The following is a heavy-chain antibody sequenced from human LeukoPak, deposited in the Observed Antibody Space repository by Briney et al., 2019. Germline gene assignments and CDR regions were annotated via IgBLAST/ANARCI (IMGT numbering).Heavy chain of an antibody. Sequence: ASVKVSCKASGGTFSSYAISWVRQAPGQGLEWMGGIIPIFGTANYAQKFQGRVTITADESTSTAYMELSSLRSEDTAVYYCATRVYCGGDCVGIDPWGQGTLVTVSS. CDR1: GGTFSSYA. V-gene: IGHV1-69*13. J-gene: IGHJ5*02. CDR3: ATRVYCGGDCVGIDP. D-gene: IGHD2-21*02. CDR2: IIPIFGTA.